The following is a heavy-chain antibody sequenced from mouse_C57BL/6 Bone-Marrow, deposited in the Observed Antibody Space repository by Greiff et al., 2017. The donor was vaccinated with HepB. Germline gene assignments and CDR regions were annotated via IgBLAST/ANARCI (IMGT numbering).Heavy chain of an antibody. V-gene: IGHV1-82*01. CDR2: IYPGDGDT. CDR1: GYAFSSSW. Sequence: QVQLQQSGPELVKPGASVKISCKASGYAFSSSWMNWVKQRPGKGLEWIGRIYPGDGDTNYNGKFKGKATLTADKSSSTAYMQLGSLTSGDSAVYFCARGTWFAYWGQGTLVTVSA. CDR3: ARGTWFAY. J-gene: IGHJ3*01.